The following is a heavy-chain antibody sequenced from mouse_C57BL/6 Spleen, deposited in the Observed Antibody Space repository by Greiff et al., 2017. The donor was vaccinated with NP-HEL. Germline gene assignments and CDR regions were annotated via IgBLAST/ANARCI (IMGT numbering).Heavy chain of an antibody. CDR2: IDPSDCYP. V-gene: IGHV1-50*01. J-gene: IGHJ4*01. CDR3: ARSPGSSSYYYAMDY. CDR1: GYTFTSYW. D-gene: IGHD1-1*01. Sequence: VQLQRPGAELVKPGASVKLSCKASGYTFTSYWMQWVKQRPGQGLEWIGEIDPSDCYPNSNQKFKGTSTLTVDTSSSTAYMQLSSLTSEDSAVYYCARSPGSSSYYYAMDYWGQGTSVTVSS.